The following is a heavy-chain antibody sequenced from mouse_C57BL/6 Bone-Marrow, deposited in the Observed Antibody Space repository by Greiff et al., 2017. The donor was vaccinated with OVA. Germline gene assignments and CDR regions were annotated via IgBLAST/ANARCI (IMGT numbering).Heavy chain of an antibody. J-gene: IGHJ2*01. CDR2: ISYDGSN. D-gene: IGHD1-1*01. V-gene: IGHV3-6*01. CDR1: GYSITSGYY. CDR3: ARDSGYYGSSPYYFDY. Sequence: EVQLQQSGPGLVKPSQSLSLTCSVTGYSITSGYYWNWIRQFPGNKLEWMGYISYDGSNNYNPSFKNRISITRDTSKNQFFLKLNSVTTEDTATYYCARDSGYYGSSPYYFDYWGQGTTLTVSS.